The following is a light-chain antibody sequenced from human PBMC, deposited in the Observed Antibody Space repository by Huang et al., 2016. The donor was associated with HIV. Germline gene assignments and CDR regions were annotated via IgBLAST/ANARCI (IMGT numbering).Light chain of an antibody. CDR2: KVS. CDR3: VQGTHWPPYT. Sequence: DVVMTQSPLSLPVALGQPASISCRSSQSLVHSDGNTYLNWFQQRPGQSPRRLFYKVSNRESGVSDRFSGSGSGTDFTLKISRVEAEDVGVYFCVQGTHWPPYTVGQGTKLEIK. V-gene: IGKV2-30*02. CDR1: QSLVHSDGNTY. J-gene: IGKJ2*01.